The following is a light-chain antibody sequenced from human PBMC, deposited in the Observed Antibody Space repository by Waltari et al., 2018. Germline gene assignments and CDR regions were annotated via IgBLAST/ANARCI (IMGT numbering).Light chain of an antibody. CDR3: LLYYGGPWV. V-gene: IGLV7-43*01. J-gene: IGLJ3*02. CDR2: SKS. CDR1: TGAVTSGYY. Sequence: QTVVTQEPSLTVSPGGTVTLTCASSTGAVTSGYYPNWFQRKPGQAPRSLIYSKSNKHAWTPARFAGSRLVGKAALTLSGVQPEDEAEYYCLLYYGGPWVFGGGTKLTVL.